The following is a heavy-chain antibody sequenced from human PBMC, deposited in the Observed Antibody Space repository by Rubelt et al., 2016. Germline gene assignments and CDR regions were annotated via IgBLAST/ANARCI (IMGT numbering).Heavy chain of an antibody. CDR2: INPNSGGT. Sequence: MHWVRQAPGQGLEWMGRINPNSGGTNYAQKFQGRVTMTRDTSISTAYMELSRLRSDDTAVYYCASASWWGWFDPWGQGTLVTVSS. CDR3: ASASWWGWFDP. V-gene: IGHV1-2*06. J-gene: IGHJ5*02. D-gene: IGHD2-8*02.